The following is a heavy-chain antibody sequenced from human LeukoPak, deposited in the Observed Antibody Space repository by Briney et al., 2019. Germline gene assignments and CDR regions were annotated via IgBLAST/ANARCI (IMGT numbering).Heavy chain of an antibody. J-gene: IGHJ4*02. V-gene: IGHV4-39*01. CDR3: ARLDGDSLFDY. D-gene: IGHD4-17*01. CDR1: GASISSSTYY. Sequence: PSETLSLTCTVSGASISSSTYYWGWIRQPPGKGLEWIGRICYSGDTYYNPSLKSRVTISVDTSKNQFSLKLSSVTAADTAVYYCARLDGDSLFDYWGQGTLVTVSS. CDR2: ICYSGDT.